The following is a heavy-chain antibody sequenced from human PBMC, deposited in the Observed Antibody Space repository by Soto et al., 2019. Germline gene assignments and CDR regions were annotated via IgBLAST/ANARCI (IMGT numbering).Heavy chain of an antibody. V-gene: IGHV1-2*02. CDR2: INPNSGGT. CDR3: ARGTGNTAHYYYYYGMDV. CDR1: GYPLTGYY. D-gene: IGHD2-8*02. J-gene: IGHJ6*02. Sequence: XSVKGACKAAGYPLTGYYVRWVRQAPGQGLEWMGWINPNSGGTNYAQKFQGRVTMTRDTSISTAYMELSRLRSDDTAVYYCARGTGNTAHYYYYYGMDVWGQGTTVTVSS.